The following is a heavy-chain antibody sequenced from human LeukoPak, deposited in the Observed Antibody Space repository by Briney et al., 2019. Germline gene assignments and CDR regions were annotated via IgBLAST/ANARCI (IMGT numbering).Heavy chain of an antibody. CDR1: GFTFSSYG. Sequence: GRSLRLSCAASGFTFSSYGMHWVRQAPGKGLEWVAVVWYDGSNKYYADSVKGRFTISRDNSKNTLYLQMNSLRAEDTAVYYCAKDLGGGYGILDYWGQGTLVTVSS. CDR2: VWYDGSNK. J-gene: IGHJ4*02. CDR3: AKDLGGGYGILDY. D-gene: IGHD5-12*01. V-gene: IGHV3-33*06.